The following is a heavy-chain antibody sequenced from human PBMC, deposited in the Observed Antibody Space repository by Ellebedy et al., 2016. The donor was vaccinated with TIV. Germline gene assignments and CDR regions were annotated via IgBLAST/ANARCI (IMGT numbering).Heavy chain of an antibody. CDR1: GGSISSYY. CDR3: ARVQPFSTYYYDSSGYFPSYFDY. CDR2: IYYSGST. J-gene: IGHJ4*02. Sequence: GSLRLSCTVSGGSISSYYWSWIRQPPGKGLEWTGYIYYSGSTNYNPSLKSRVTISVDTSKNQFSLKLSFVTAADTAVYYCARVQPFSTYYYDSSGYFPSYFDYWGQGTLVTVSS. V-gene: IGHV4-59*01. D-gene: IGHD3-22*01.